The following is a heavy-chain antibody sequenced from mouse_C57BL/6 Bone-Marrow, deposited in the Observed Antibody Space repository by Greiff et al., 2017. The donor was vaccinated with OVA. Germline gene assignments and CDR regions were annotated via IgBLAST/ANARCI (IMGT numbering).Heavy chain of an antibody. CDR1: GFSLTSYG. V-gene: IGHV2-5*01. CDR3: AKNRDGSSYSWFAY. J-gene: IGHJ3*01. Sequence: VMLVESGPGLVQPSQSLSITCTVSGFSLTSYGVHWVRQSPGKGLEWLGVIWRGGSTDYNAAFMSRLSITKDNSKSQVFFKMNSLQADDTAIYYCAKNRDGSSYSWFAYWGQGTLVTVSA. CDR2: IWRGGST. D-gene: IGHD1-1*01.